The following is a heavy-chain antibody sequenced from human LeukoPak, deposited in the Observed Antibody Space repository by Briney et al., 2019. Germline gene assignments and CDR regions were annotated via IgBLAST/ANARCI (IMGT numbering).Heavy chain of an antibody. CDR1: GYTFTGYY. V-gene: IGHV1-2*02. D-gene: IGHD5-18*01. J-gene: IGHJ4*02. CDR3: ARVGYSYGTISTYYFDY. Sequence: ASVKVSCKASGYTFTGYYMHWVRQAPGQGLEWMGWINPNSGGTNYAQKFQGRVTMTRDTSISTAYMELSRLRSDDTAVYYCARVGYSYGTISTYYFDYWGQGTLVTVSS. CDR2: INPNSGGT.